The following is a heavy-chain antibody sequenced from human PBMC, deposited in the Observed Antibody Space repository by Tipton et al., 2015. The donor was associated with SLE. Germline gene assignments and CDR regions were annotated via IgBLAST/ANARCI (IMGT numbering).Heavy chain of an antibody. J-gene: IGHJ4*02. CDR3: ARDGDTATLDY. CDR2: IYYSGST. CDR1: GGSISSYY. D-gene: IGHD5-18*01. Sequence: TLSLTCTVSGGSISSYYWSWIRQPPGKGLEWIGYIYYSGSTNYNPSLKGRVTISVDTSKNQFSLKLSSVTAADTAVYYCARDGDTATLDYWGQGTLVTVSS. V-gene: IGHV4-59*01.